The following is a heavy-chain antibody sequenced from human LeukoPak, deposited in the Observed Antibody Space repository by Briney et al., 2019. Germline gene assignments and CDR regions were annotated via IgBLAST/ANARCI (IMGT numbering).Heavy chain of an antibody. Sequence: SVKVSCRASGGTFSSYAISWVRQAPGQGLEWMGGIIPIFGTANYAQKFQGRVTITADKSTSTAYMELSSLRSEDTAVYYCARRPAAGLVDYWGQGTLVTVSS. J-gene: IGHJ4*02. CDR1: GGTFSSYA. CDR3: ARRPAAGLVDY. V-gene: IGHV1-69*06. D-gene: IGHD6-13*01. CDR2: IIPIFGTA.